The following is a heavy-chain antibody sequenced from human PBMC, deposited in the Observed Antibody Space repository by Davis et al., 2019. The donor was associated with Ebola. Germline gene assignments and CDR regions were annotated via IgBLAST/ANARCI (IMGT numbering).Heavy chain of an antibody. D-gene: IGHD4-17*01. V-gene: IGHV1-18*01. Sequence: ASVKVSCKASGYTFTSYGISWVRQAPGQGLEWMGWISAYNGNTNYAQKLQGRVTMTTDTSTSTAYMELRSLRPDDTAVYYCAREGRHDYGDIRVQRHGMDVWGQGTTVTVSS. CDR1: GYTFTSYG. J-gene: IGHJ6*02. CDR3: AREGRHDYGDIRVQRHGMDV. CDR2: ISAYNGNT.